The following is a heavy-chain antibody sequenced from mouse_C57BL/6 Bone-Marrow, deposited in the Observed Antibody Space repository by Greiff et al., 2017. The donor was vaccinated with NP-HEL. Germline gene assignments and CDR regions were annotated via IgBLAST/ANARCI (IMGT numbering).Heavy chain of an antibody. J-gene: IGHJ4*01. CDR3: TREGIYYDYDGGVYYAMDY. CDR1: GFTFSSYA. CDR2: ISSGGDYI. V-gene: IGHV5-9-1*02. Sequence: EVQLVESGEGLVKPGGSLKLSCAASGFTFSSYAISWVRQTPEKRLEWVAYISSGGDYIYYADTVKGRFTISRDDARNTLYLQMSSLKSEDTAMYYCTREGIYYDYDGGVYYAMDYWGQGTSVTVSS. D-gene: IGHD2-4*01.